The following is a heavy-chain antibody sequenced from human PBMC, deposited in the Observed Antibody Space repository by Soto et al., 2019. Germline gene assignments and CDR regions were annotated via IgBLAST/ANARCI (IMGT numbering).Heavy chain of an antibody. J-gene: IGHJ4*02. CDR3: ARGGGPYVWFNEF. CDR1: GGLFSSFA. D-gene: IGHD3-16*01. Sequence: QVHLVQSGPEVKKPGSSVKVSCKDSGGLFSSFAISWVRQAPGQGLEWLGGIIPVFGTTNYAEKFQGRVTITADESTNTAYMELSSLGSGDRAMYYCARGGGPYVWFNEFWGQGTLVTVSA. V-gene: IGHV1-69*01. CDR2: IIPVFGTT.